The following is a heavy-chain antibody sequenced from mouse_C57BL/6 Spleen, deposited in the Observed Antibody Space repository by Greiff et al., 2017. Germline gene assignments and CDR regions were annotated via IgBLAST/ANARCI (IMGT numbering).Heavy chain of an antibody. CDR2: INPNNGGT. CDR3: ARIYYDYDEGRLYYFDY. V-gene: IGHV1-22*01. CDR1: GYTFTDYN. J-gene: IGHJ2*01. Sequence: VQLQQSGPELVKPGASVKMSCKASGYTFTDYNMHWVKQSHGKSLEWIGYINPNNGGTSYNQKFKGKATLTVNKSSSTAYMELRSLTSEDSAVYYCARIYYDYDEGRLYYFDYWGQGTTLTVSS. D-gene: IGHD2-4*01.